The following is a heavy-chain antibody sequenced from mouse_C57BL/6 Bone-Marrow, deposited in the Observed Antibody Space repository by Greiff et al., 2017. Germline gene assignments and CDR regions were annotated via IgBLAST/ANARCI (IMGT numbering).Heavy chain of an antibody. V-gene: IGHV1-59*01. Sequence: VQLQQPGAELVRPGTSVKLSCKASGYTFTSYWMHWVKQRPGQGLEWIGVIDPSDSYTNYNQKFKGKATLTVDTSSSTAYMQLSSLTSEDSAVYYCYGSSRYYAMDYWGQGTSVTVSS. CDR1: GYTFTSYW. CDR3: YGSSRYYAMDY. D-gene: IGHD1-1*01. CDR2: IDPSDSYT. J-gene: IGHJ4*01.